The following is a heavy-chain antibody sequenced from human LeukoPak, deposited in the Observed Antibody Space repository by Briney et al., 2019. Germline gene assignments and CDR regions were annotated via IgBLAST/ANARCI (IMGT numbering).Heavy chain of an antibody. D-gene: IGHD5-24*01. V-gene: IGHV4-39*02. CDR1: GGSISSSSYY. J-gene: IGHJ4*02. CDR3: ARDGYNYFFDY. Sequence: ASETLSLTCTVSGGSISSSSYYWGWIRQPPGKGQEWIGSIYYSGSTYYNPSLKSRVTISVDTSKNQFSLKLSSVTAADTAVYYCARDGYNYFFDYWGQGTLVTVSS. CDR2: IYYSGST.